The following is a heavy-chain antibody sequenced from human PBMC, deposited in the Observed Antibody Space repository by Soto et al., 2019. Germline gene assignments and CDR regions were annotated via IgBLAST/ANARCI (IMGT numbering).Heavy chain of an antibody. CDR2: ISTDNGNT. J-gene: IGHJ4*02. Sequence: ASVKISCKASGYTFTSSAMHWVRQAPGQRLEWMGWISTDNGNTNYAQHLQGRVSMTTDTSTSTAYMDLRSLRSDDTAVYYCATLDGSSWYSHYWGQGTLVTVS. D-gene: IGHD6-13*01. CDR3: ATLDGSSWYSHY. CDR1: GYTFTSSA. V-gene: IGHV1-18*01.